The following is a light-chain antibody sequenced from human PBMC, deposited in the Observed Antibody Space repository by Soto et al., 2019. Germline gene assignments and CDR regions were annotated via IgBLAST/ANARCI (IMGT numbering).Light chain of an antibody. CDR3: QQYNNWPRGT. J-gene: IGKJ1*01. V-gene: IGKV3-15*01. CDR1: QSVSSN. Sequence: EIVMTQSPATLSVSPGERATLSCRASQSVSSNLAWYQQKPGQAPRLLIYGASTRATGIPARFSGSGSGTEFTLTISNLQSEDFAVYYCQQYNNWPRGTFGQGTKVDIK. CDR2: GAS.